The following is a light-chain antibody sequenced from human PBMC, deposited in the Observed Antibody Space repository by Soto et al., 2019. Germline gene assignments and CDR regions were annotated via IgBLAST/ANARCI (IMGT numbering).Light chain of an antibody. CDR2: KAS. J-gene: IGKJ1*01. V-gene: IGKV1-5*03. CDR1: QTSNW. Sequence: DIQMTQSPSTLSASVGDRVTITCRASQTSNWLAWYQQKPWKAPKLLIYKASSLESGVPSRFSGSGSGTEFTLTISSLQPDDFATCYCQQYNNYSPMTFGQGTKVEIK. CDR3: QQYNNYSPMT.